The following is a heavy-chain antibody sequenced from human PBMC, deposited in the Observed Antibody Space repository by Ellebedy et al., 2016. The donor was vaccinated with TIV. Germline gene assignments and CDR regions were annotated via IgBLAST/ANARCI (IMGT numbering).Heavy chain of an antibody. D-gene: IGHD2-2*01. V-gene: IGHV3-30*03. CDR3: ARDLTQYASGAGPSDS. J-gene: IGHJ4*02. CDR2: VSFDIEKK. Sequence: PGGSLRLSCAASGYSFSTYARHWVRQSPRKGLEWVAIVSFDIEKKFYTDSVKGRFTISRDNSKNTVYLDMNNLRLEDTAVYYCARDLTQYASGAGPSDSWGKGTLVTVSS. CDR1: GYSFSTYA.